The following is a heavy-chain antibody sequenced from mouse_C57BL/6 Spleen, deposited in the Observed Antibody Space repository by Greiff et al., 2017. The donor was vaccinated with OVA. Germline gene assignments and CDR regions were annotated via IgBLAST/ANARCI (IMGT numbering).Heavy chain of an antibody. V-gene: IGHV10-1*01. CDR2: IRSKSNNYAT. J-gene: IGHJ3*01. CDR1: GFSFNTYA. CDR3: VRRYSNDEAWFAY. Sequence: EVMLVESGGGLVQPKGSLKLSCAASGFSFNTYAMNWVRQAPGKGLEWVARIRSKSNNYATYYADSVKDRFTISRDDSESMLYLQMNNLKTEDTAMYYCVRRYSNDEAWFAYWGQGTLVTVSA. D-gene: IGHD2-12*01.